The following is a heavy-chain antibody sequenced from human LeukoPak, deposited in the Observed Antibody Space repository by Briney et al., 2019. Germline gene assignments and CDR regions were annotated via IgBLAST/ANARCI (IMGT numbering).Heavy chain of an antibody. CDR3: VRKCYSYSCMDV. V-gene: IGHV3-64D*09. CDR2: ISSNGDST. J-gene: IGHJ6*02. CDR1: GFTFSSYA. Sequence: GGSLRLSCSASGFTFSSYAMHWVRQAPGKGLEYVSAISSNGDSTYYADSVKGRFTISRDNSKNTLYLQMSSLRAEDTAVFYCVRKCYSYSCMDVWGQGTTVTVSS.